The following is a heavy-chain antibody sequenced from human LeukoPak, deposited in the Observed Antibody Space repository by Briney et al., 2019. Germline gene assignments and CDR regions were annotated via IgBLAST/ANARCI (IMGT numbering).Heavy chain of an antibody. Sequence: ASEKVSCKPSLYTFTGDYIHWVRQTPGQAVECMGWINPNSGGTNYAQKFQGRVTMTRDTSISTAYMELSRLRSDDTAVYYRARDWRYRSNPGGHWGQGTLVTVSS. J-gene: IGHJ4*02. CDR2: INPNSGGT. V-gene: IGHV1-2*02. D-gene: IGHD6-13*01. CDR3: ARDWRYRSNPGGH. CDR1: LYTFTGDY.